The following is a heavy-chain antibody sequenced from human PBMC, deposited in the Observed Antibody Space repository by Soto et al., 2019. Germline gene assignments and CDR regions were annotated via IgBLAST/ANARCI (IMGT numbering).Heavy chain of an antibody. V-gene: IGHV3-23*01. J-gene: IGHJ4*02. CDR1: GFTFSSYA. Sequence: EVQLLESGGGLVQPGGSLRLSCAASGFTFSSYAMSWVRQAPGKGLEWVSAISGSGGSTFYADSMKGRVPISRDNSKNTLYLQMNNLRAEDTAVYYCAKGRSYMDIVTVPAARSSPDYWGQGTLVTVSS. D-gene: IGHD2-2*03. CDR3: AKGRSYMDIVTVPAARSSPDY. CDR2: ISGSGGST.